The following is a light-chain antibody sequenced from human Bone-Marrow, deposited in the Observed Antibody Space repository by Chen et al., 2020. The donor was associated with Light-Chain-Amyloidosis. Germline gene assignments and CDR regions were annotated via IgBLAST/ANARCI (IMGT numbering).Light chain of an antibody. Sequence: DIQMTQYQYSLSASVGDRVTVTCRDSQDIGNYLAWYHQKPGTVPKLLVYDASDLESGVPTRFSASGSGADFTLNISSLQPEDVGNYYCQEYDDAPWTFGQGTKVEIK. V-gene: IGKV1-27*01. CDR1: QDIGNY. CDR3: QEYDDAPWT. CDR2: DAS. J-gene: IGKJ1*01.